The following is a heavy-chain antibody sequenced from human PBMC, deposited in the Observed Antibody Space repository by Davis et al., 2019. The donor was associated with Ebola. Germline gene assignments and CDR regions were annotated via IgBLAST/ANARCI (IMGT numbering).Heavy chain of an antibody. J-gene: IGHJ5*01. CDR3: ARDPLSREYTNARHWFDS. V-gene: IGHV3-30*19. Sequence: GESLKTPCAAPGFTFSSYGMHWVRQAPGKGLEWVAVIWYDGSNKYYADSVRGRFAISRDNSKNTLYLQMNTLRAEDTAEYYCARDPLSREYTNARHWFDSWGQGTLVTVSS. CDR1: GFTFSSYG. CDR2: IWYDGSNK. D-gene: IGHD1-1*01.